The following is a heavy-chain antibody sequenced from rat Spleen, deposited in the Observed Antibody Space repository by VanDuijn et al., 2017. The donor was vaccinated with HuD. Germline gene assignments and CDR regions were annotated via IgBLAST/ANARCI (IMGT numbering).Heavy chain of an antibody. J-gene: IGHJ2*01. Sequence: EVQLVESGGGLVQPGRSLKLSCAASGFTFSDYYMAWVRQAPKKGLEWVASIGAGGGNTYYRDSVKGRFTISRDNAKNTLYLQVDSLRSEDTATYYCARETGYNSYFDYWGQGVMVTVSS. D-gene: IGHD1-4*01. V-gene: IGHV5-25*01. CDR1: GFTFSDYY. CDR2: IGAGGGNT. CDR3: ARETGYNSYFDY.